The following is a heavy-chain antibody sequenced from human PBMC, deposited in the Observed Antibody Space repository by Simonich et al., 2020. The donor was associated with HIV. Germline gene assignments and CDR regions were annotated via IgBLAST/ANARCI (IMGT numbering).Heavy chain of an antibody. D-gene: IGHD7-27*01. CDR3: ARDPSGAFDI. V-gene: IGHV1-2*02. J-gene: IGHJ3*02. Sequence: GRVTMTRDTSISTAYMELSRLRSDDTAVYYCARDPSGAFDIWGQGTMVTVSS.